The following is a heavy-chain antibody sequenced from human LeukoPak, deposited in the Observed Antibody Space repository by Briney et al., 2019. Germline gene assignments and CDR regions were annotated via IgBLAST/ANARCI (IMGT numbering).Heavy chain of an antibody. CDR1: GGTFSSYA. CDR3: ARDTGYCSGGSCFFDY. Sequence: SVRVSCKASGGTFSSYAISWVRQAPGQWLEWMGGSIPIFGTANYAQKFQGRVTITADESTSTVYMELSSLRSEDTAVYYGARDTGYCSGGSCFFDYWGQGTLVTVSS. CDR2: SIPIFGTA. D-gene: IGHD2-15*01. V-gene: IGHV1-69*13. J-gene: IGHJ4*02.